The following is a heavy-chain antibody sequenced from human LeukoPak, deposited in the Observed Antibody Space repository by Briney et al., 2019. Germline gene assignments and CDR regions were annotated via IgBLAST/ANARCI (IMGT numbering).Heavy chain of an antibody. J-gene: IGHJ3*02. CDR3: ARRGGGGYSYGYDAFDI. Sequence: SVKVSCKASGGTFSSYVISWVRQAPGQGLEWMGRIIPIFGTANYAQKFQGRVTITTDESTSTAYMELSSLRSEDTAVYYCARRGGGGYSYGYDAFDIWGQGTMVTVSS. D-gene: IGHD5-18*01. V-gene: IGHV1-69*05. CDR1: GGTFSSYV. CDR2: IIPIFGTA.